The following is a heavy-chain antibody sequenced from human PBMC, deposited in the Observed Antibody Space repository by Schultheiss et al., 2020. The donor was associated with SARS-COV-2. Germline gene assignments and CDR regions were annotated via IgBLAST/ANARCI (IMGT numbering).Heavy chain of an antibody. CDR3: ARVHLHYDFWSGDDAFDI. Sequence: GESLKISCAASGFTFSSYEMNWVRQAPGKGLEWVSYISSSGSTIYYADSVKGRFTISRDNAKNSLYLQMNSLRAEDTAVYYCARVHLHYDFWSGDDAFDIWGQGTMVTVSS. J-gene: IGHJ3*02. CDR2: ISSSGSTI. D-gene: IGHD3-3*01. V-gene: IGHV3-48*03. CDR1: GFTFSSYE.